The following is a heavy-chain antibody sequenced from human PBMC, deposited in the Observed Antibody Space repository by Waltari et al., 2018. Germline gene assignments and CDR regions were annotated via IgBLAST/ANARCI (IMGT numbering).Heavy chain of an antibody. V-gene: IGHV3-23*03. CDR3: ARTVTTLHYYYYMDV. CDR1: GFTFSSYA. CDR2: IYSGGST. Sequence: EVQLLESGGGLVQPGGSLRLSCAASGFTFSSYAMSWVRQAPGKGLEWVSVIYSGGSTYYADSVKGRFTISRDNSKNTLYLQMNSLRAEDTAVYYCARTVTTLHYYYYMDVWGKGTTVIVSS. D-gene: IGHD4-4*01. J-gene: IGHJ6*03.